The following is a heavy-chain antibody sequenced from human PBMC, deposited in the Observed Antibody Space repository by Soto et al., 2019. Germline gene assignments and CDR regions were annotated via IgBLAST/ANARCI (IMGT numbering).Heavy chain of an antibody. J-gene: IGHJ4*02. CDR3: ARHGTGYCSGGSCYSDY. CDR1: GYSFNTYW. D-gene: IGHD2-15*01. Sequence: GESLKISCKGSGYSFNTYWIAWVRQMPGKGLEWRGIINPGDSNTRYSPSFQGQVTISADKSISTAYLQWSSLKASDTAMYYCARHGTGYCSGGSCYSDYWGQGTLVTVSS. CDR2: INPGDSNT. V-gene: IGHV5-51*01.